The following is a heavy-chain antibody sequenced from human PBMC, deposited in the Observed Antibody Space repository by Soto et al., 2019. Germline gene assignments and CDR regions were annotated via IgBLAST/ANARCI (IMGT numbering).Heavy chain of an antibody. CDR1: GGFLSESY. V-gene: IGHV4-34*01. D-gene: IGHD3-16*01. Sequence: SETLSLTCAVYGGFLSESYWTWIRQPPGMGLEWIGEINHVGGTNYNPSLKSRVTMSVDTSQNQFSLRLISVTAADTAMYFCVRIRYQLPSSVLWLDPWGQGTPVTVSS. CDR3: VRIRYQLPSSVLWLDP. J-gene: IGHJ5*02. CDR2: INHVGGT.